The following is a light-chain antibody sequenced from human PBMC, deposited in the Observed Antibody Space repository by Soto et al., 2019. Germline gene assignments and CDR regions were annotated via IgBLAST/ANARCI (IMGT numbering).Light chain of an antibody. CDR3: SSYTNSDTGV. CDR2: DVS. CDR1: NSDVGAYNY. V-gene: IGLV2-14*03. Sequence: QSVLTQPASASGSPGQSITISCTGTNSDVGAYNYVSWYQQHPGEAPKLMIYDVSLRPSGVSNRFSGSKSGNTASLTISGLQAEDEADYYCSSYTNSDTGVFGTGTKVTVL. J-gene: IGLJ1*01.